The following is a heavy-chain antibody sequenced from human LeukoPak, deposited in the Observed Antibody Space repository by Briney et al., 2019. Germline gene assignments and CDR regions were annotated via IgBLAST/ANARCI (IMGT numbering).Heavy chain of an antibody. CDR1: GFAFDDYA. V-gene: IGHV3-43*02. J-gene: IGHJ4*02. D-gene: IGHD6-19*01. CDR2: ITGDGARA. Sequence: PGGSLRLSCAASGFAFDDYAMHWVRQSPGKGLEWVCFITGDGARAYYADSVKGRFTISRDNAKNSVFLQMNSLGSEDTALYYCAKDVSNSGWTSWGQGTLVTVSS. CDR3: AKDVSNSGWTS.